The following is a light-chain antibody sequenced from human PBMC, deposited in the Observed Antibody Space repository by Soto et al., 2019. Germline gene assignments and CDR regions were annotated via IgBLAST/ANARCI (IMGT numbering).Light chain of an antibody. Sequence: EIVMTQSPATLSVSPGERATLSCRASQSVSSNLAWYQQRPGQAPRLLIFGASTRATDIPARFSGSGSGTEFTLTISSLQSEEFAVYYCQQYNNWPPTFGQGTKVEIK. CDR1: QSVSSN. CDR3: QQYNNWPPT. CDR2: GAS. J-gene: IGKJ1*01. V-gene: IGKV3-15*01.